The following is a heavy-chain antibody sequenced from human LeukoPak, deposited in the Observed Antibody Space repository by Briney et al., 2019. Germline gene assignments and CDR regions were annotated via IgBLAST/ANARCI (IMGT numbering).Heavy chain of an antibody. D-gene: IGHD2-15*01. CDR3: ARDAVQADTPFYFDI. CDR1: GFTLASYI. CDR2: ISGSGNNV. J-gene: IGHJ4*02. Sequence: GGSLRHSPSPSGFTLASYIMSWVRHAPGKGLQWVSFISGSGNNVLYADSVKGRFTISRDNAENSLYLQMDSLRVEDTAVYYCARDAVQADTPFYFDIWGQGALVTVSS. V-gene: IGHV3-48*01.